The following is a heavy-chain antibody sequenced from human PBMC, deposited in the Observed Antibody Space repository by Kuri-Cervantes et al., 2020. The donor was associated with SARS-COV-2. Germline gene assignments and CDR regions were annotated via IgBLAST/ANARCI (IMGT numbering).Heavy chain of an antibody. CDR2: ISYDGSNK. J-gene: IGHJ4*02. D-gene: IGHD3-10*02. CDR1: GFTFSSYA. V-gene: IGHV3-30-3*01. Sequence: GGSLRLSCAASGFTFSSYAMHWVRQAPGKGLEWVAVISYDGSNKYYADSVKGRFTISRDNAKNSLYLQMNSLRAEDTAVYYCARQLETTMLYYFDYWGQGTLVTVSS. CDR3: ARQLETTMLYYFDY.